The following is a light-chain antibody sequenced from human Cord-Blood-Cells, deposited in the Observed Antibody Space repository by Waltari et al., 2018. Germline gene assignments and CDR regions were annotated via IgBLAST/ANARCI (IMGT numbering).Light chain of an antibody. CDR1: QSISSY. CDR3: QQSYSTPLMYS. CDR2: AAS. Sequence: DIQMTQSPSSLSASVGDRVTITCRASQSISSYLNWYQQKRGKAPKLLIYAASSLQSGVPSRFSGSGSGTDFTLTISSLQPEDFATYYCQQSYSTPLMYSFGQGTKLEIK. V-gene: IGKV1-39*01. J-gene: IGKJ2*03.